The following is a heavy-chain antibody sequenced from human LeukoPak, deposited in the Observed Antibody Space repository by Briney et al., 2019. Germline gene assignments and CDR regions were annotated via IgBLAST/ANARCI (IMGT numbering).Heavy chain of an antibody. CDR1: GYTFTKYL. Sequence: ASVKVSCKTSGYTFTKYLIHWVRQAPGQGLEWVGTINPNGDATNYAPRLQGRLTLTQDTSTCTVYMELRGLTPDDTAVYYCARPLFCAFDNCGYWLDPWGPGTLVTVSS. V-gene: IGHV1-46*01. CDR2: INPNGDAT. J-gene: IGHJ5*02. D-gene: IGHD1-20*01. CDR3: ARPLFCAFDNCGYWLDP.